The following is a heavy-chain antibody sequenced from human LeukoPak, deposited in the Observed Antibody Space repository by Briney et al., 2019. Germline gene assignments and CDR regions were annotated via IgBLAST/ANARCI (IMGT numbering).Heavy chain of an antibody. CDR2: ISGSGGST. CDR3: AKLQPHFDFWSGYLDY. CDR1: GGSFSGYY. D-gene: IGHD3-3*01. V-gene: IGHV3-23*01. Sequence: ETLSLTCAVYGGSFSGYYWSWVRQAPGKGLEWVSAISGSGGSTYYADSVKGRFTISRDNSKNTLYLQMNSLRAEDTAVYYCAKLQPHFDFWSGYLDYWGQGTLVTVSS. J-gene: IGHJ4*02.